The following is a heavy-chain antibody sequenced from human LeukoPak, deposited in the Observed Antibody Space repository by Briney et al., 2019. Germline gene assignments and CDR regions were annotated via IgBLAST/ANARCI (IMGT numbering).Heavy chain of an antibody. Sequence: GGSLRLSCAASGFTFSSYAMTWVRQAPGKGLEWVANIKQDGSEKYYVDSVKGRFTISRDNAKNSLYLQMNSLRAEDTAVYYCARGPVTTLYYYYYMDVWGKGTTVTVSS. J-gene: IGHJ6*03. CDR3: ARGPVTTLYYYYYMDV. D-gene: IGHD4-17*01. V-gene: IGHV3-7*04. CDR1: GFTFSSYA. CDR2: IKQDGSEK.